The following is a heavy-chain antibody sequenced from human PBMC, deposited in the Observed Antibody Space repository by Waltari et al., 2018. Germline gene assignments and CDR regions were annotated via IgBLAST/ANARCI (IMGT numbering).Heavy chain of an antibody. CDR3: VGHRFGSGSYFDY. Sequence: EVQVVESGGGLIQPGGSLRLSRAVSGFIVSSNYMSWVRQAPGKGLGWVSGIYSGGSSYYVDAVKGRFTISRDNSKNTIYLEMNSLRGEDTAVYFCVGHRFGSGSYFDYWGQGTPVTVSS. V-gene: IGHV3-53*01. J-gene: IGHJ4*02. CDR2: IYSGGSS. CDR1: GFIVSSNY. D-gene: IGHD3-10*01.